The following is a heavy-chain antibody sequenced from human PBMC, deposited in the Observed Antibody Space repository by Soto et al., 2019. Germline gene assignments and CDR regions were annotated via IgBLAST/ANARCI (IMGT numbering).Heavy chain of an antibody. CDR3: ARHGFSSGWQTFDY. J-gene: IGHJ4*01. CDR2: FSYSGST. D-gene: IGHD6-19*01. Sequence: ASETLSLTCTVSGASISSSSYCWGWIRQPPGKGLEWIGSFSYSGSTYYNPSLKSRLTISVDTSKSQFSLRLSSVTAADTAVYYCARHGFSSGWQTFDYWGRGTLVTVSS. CDR1: GASISSSSYC. V-gene: IGHV4-39*01.